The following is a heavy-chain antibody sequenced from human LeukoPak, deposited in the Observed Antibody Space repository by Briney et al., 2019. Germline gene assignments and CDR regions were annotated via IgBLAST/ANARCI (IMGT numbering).Heavy chain of an antibody. V-gene: IGHV3-33*06. CDR2: IWYDGSNK. CDR1: GLTFSSYG. CDR3: AKDGVVAATRVYSDY. Sequence: GRSLRLSCAASGLTFSSYGMHWVRQAPGKGLEWVAVIWYDGSNKYYADSVKGRFTISRDNSKNTLYLQMNSLRAEDTAVYYCAKDGVVAATRVYSDYWGQGTLVTVSS. D-gene: IGHD2-15*01. J-gene: IGHJ4*02.